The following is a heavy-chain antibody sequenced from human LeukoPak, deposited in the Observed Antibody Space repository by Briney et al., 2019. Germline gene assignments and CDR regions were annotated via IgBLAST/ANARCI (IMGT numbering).Heavy chain of an antibody. CDR2: IYTSGST. J-gene: IGHJ4*02. CDR1: GGSISSGSYY. CDR3: ARAGLSGYSYGYVDY. V-gene: IGHV4-61*02. D-gene: IGHD5-18*01. Sequence: PSETLPLTCTVSGGSISSGSYYWSWIRQPAGKGLEWIGRIYTSGSTNYNPSLKSRVTISVDTSKNQFSLKLSSVTAADTAVYYCARAGLSGYSYGYVDYWGQGTLVTVSS.